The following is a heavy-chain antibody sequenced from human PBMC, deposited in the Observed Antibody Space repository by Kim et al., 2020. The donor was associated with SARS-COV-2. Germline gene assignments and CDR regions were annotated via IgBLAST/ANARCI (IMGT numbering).Heavy chain of an antibody. V-gene: IGHV3-11*05. CDR3: ARVSLGGSSWYYFDY. D-gene: IGHD6-13*01. CDR2: ISGSNSYT. Sequence: GGSLRLSCAASGFIFSDYYMSWIRQAPGKGLEWVSYISGSNSYTNYADSVKGRFTISRDNAKNSLYLQMNSLRAEDTAVYYCARVSLGGSSWYYFDYWGQGTLVTVP. J-gene: IGHJ4*02. CDR1: GFIFSDYY.